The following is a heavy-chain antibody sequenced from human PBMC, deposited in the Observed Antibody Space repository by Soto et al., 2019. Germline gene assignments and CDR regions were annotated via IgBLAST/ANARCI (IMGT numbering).Heavy chain of an antibody. CDR2: MGYNGFT. D-gene: IGHD3-10*01. Sequence: QVQLQESGPGLVKPSETLSLTCTISGGPMNNYYCSWFRQPRGQGLEWIGYMGYNGFTRYNPSLRSRVAISLDTAKNQFSLNLSSVTAAVTPLYCCARQGFGALHGLVDVWGQGITVTVSS. J-gene: IGHJ6*02. V-gene: IGHV4-59*08. CDR3: ARQGFGALHGLVDV. CDR1: GGPMNNYY.